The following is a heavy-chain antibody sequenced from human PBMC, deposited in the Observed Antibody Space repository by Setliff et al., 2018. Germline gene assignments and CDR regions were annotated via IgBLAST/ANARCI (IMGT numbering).Heavy chain of an antibody. J-gene: IGHJ4*02. Sequence: PSETLSLTCAVYGDSFSDYYWSWIRQSPAKGLEWIGEINDSGNTNYSPSLKSRLTISIDASTNQFSLKLYSVTAADTAVYYCRYWSGYYNNDYWGQGTLVTVSS. D-gene: IGHD3-3*01. CDR3: RYWSGYYNNDY. CDR2: INDSGNT. CDR1: GDSFSDYY. V-gene: IGHV4-34*01.